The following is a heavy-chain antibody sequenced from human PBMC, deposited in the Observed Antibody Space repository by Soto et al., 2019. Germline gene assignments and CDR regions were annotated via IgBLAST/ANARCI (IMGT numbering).Heavy chain of an antibody. V-gene: IGHV3-15*07. CDR2: IKSKTDGGTT. D-gene: IGHD3-9*01. Sequence: GGSLRLSCAASGSTFSNAWMNWVRQAPGKGLEWVGRIKSKTDGGTTDYAAPVKGRFTISRDDSKNTLYLQMNSLKTEDTAVYYCTTDRAGLSYYDILTGFDYWGQGTLVTVSS. CDR1: GSTFSNAW. CDR3: TTDRAGLSYYDILTGFDY. J-gene: IGHJ4*02.